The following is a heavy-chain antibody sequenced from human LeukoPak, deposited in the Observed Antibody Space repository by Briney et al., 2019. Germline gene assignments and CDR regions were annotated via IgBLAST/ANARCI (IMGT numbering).Heavy chain of an antibody. CDR3: ARGPSYYYYGMDV. J-gene: IGHJ6*02. V-gene: IGHV4-31*03. Sequence: SETLSLTCSVSDGSTTGYYWSWIRQHPGKGLEWIGYIYYSGSTYYNPSLKSRVTISVDTSKNQFSLKLSSVTAADTAVYYCARGPSYYYYGMDVWGQGTTVTVSS. CDR2: IYYSGST. CDR1: DGSTTGYY.